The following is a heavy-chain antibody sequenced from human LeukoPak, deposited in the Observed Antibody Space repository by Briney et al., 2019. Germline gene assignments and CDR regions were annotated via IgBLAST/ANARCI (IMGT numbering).Heavy chain of an antibody. Sequence: GGSLRLSCAASGFAFSSYAMSWVRQAPGKGLEWVSAISGSGGSTYYADSVKGRFTISRDNSKNTLYLQMNSLRAEDTAVYYCAKGRSSYYYYYGMDVWGQGTTVTVSS. CDR3: AKGRSSYYYYYGMDV. J-gene: IGHJ6*02. D-gene: IGHD6-13*01. CDR2: ISGSGGST. V-gene: IGHV3-23*01. CDR1: GFAFSSYA.